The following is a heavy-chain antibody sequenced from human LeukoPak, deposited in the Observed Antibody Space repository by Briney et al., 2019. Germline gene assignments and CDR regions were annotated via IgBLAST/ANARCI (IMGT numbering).Heavy chain of an antibody. CDR2: INPNSGGT. D-gene: IGHD3-9*01. CDR3: ARGGYDILTGYPTGGEHQNWFDP. V-gene: IGHV1-2*02. J-gene: IGHJ5*02. CDR1: GYTFTGYY. Sequence: ASVKVSCKASGYTFTGYYMHWVRQAPGQGLEWMGWINPNSGGTNYAQKFQGRVTMTRDTSISTAYMELSRLRSDDTAVYYCARGGYDILTGYPTGGEHQNWFDPWGQGTLVTVSS.